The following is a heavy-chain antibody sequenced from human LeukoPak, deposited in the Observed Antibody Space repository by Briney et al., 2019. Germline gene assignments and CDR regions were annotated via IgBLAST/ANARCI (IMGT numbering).Heavy chain of an antibody. D-gene: IGHD6-19*01. CDR2: ISGGGGRT. CDR3: AKDWARIAVAGTGPKDAFDI. V-gene: IGHV3-23*01. Sequence: GGALRFSCAAPGFTFSSYAMSCVRQAPGKGLGWVSAISGGGGRTYYADSLRGGFTISRDSSKNTLYLQMNSLRAEDTAVSYCAKDWARIAVAGTGPKDAFDIWGQGTMVTVSS. CDR1: GFTFSSYA. J-gene: IGHJ3*02.